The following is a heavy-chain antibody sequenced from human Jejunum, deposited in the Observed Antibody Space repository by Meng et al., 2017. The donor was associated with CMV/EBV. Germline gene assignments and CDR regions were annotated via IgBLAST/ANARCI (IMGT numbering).Heavy chain of an antibody. J-gene: IGHJ4*02. Sequence: AQVLRPRGGANLVGASVKLSRTAPVYGGTGHYQHWRRHAPGQGLELVGLGNPSSSAIVYSKTFQERGTMSRETSITTVYMDLSGLGSDDTAVYFCSRGGGGDGTYLLDYWGQGTLVTVSS. CDR1: VYGGTGHY. V-gene: IGHV1-2*02. CDR2: GNPSSSAI. D-gene: IGHD2-21*01. CDR3: SRGGGGDGTYLLDY.